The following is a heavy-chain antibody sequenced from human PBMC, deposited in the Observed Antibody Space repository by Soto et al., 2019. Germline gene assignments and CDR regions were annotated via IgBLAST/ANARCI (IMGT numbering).Heavy chain of an antibody. V-gene: IGHV1-69*13. CDR3: ARGYCSSTSCPMYHVSYYYYGMDV. CDR1: GGTFSSYA. J-gene: IGHJ6*02. D-gene: IGHD2-2*01. CDR2: IIPIFGTA. Sequence: SVKVSCKASGGTFSSYAISWVRQAPGRGLEWMGGIIPIFGTANYAQKFQGRVTITADESTSTAYMELSSLRSEDTAVYYCARGYCSSTSCPMYHVSYYYYGMDVWGQGTTVTVSS.